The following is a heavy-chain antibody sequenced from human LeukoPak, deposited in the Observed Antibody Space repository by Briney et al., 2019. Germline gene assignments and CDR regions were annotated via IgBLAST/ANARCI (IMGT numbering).Heavy chain of an antibody. Sequence: SETLSLTCTGSGGSIISNSYYWSWIRQPPGKGLEWIGYIYYSGSTNYNPSLKSRVTISVDTSKNQFSLKLSSVTAADTAVYYCARGARYFDWLGQGTLVTVSS. CDR1: GGSIISNSYY. CDR2: IYYSGST. V-gene: IGHV4-61*01. J-gene: IGHJ4*02. D-gene: IGHD3-9*01. CDR3: ARGARYFDW.